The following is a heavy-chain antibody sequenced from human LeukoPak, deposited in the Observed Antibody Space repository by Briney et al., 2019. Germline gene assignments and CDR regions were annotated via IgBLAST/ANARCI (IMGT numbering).Heavy chain of an antibody. V-gene: IGHV1-46*01. J-gene: IGHJ5*02. CDR3: ARDERDGGDTAMLGANNWFDP. D-gene: IGHD5-18*01. CDR1: GYIFTSYS. Sequence: GASVKVSCKASGYIFTSYSMHWVRRAPGQGLEWMGIINTSGGTTNYAQKFQGRVTMTRDTSTSTVYMELSSLRSEDTAVYYCARDERDGGDTAMLGANNWFDPWGQGTLVTVSS. CDR2: INTSGGTT.